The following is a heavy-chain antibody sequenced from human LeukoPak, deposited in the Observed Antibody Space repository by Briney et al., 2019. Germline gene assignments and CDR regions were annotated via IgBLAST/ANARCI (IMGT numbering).Heavy chain of an antibody. CDR3: ASAAYSGYDWDY. D-gene: IGHD5-12*01. CDR2: IIPIFGTA. CDR1: GGTFSSYA. Sequence: SVKVSCKASGGTFSSYAISWVRQAPGQGLEWKGGIIPIFGTANYAQKFQGRVTITADESTSTAYMELSSLRSEDTAVYYCASAAYSGYDWDYWGQGTLVTVSS. J-gene: IGHJ4*02. V-gene: IGHV1-69*13.